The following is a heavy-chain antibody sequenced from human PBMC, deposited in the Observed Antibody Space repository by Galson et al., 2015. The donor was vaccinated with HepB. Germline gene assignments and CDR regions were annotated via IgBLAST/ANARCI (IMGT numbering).Heavy chain of an antibody. CDR1: GYTLTELS. Sequence: SVKVSCKVSGYTLTELSMHWVRQAPGKGLEWMGGFDPEDGERIYAQKFQGRVTMTEDTSTDTAYMELSSLRFEDTAVYYCATNLMVVAVTCYYGLDVWGQGTTVTVSS. CDR3: ATNLMVVAVTCYYGLDV. CDR2: FDPEDGER. D-gene: IGHD2-15*01. V-gene: IGHV1-24*01. J-gene: IGHJ6*02.